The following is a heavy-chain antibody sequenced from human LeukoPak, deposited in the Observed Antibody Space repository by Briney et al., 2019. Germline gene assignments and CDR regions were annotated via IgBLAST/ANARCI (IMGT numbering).Heavy chain of an antibody. Sequence: GGSLRLSCAASGFTVSSNYMSWVRQAPGKGLEWVSVIYSGGSTYYADSVKGRFTISRDNAKNSLYLQMNSLRAEDTAVYYCARDGGITLVRGVIMGDYYYYYMDVWGRGTTVTVSS. CDR1: GFTVSSNY. CDR3: ARDGGITLVRGVIMGDYYYYYMDV. V-gene: IGHV3-66*01. D-gene: IGHD3-10*01. J-gene: IGHJ6*03. CDR2: IYSGGST.